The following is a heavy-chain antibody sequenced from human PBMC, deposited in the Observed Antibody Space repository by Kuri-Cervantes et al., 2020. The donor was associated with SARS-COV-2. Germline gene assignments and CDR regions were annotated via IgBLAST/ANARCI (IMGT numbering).Heavy chain of an antibody. CDR1: GGTFSSYD. D-gene: IGHD6-13*01. CDR3: ARDPSTYRAAAGYFDY. CDR2: IVPIFGTA. J-gene: IGHJ4*02. Sequence: SVKVSCRASGGTFSSYDISWVRQAPGQGLEWMGRIVPIFGTANYAQKFQGRVTITADESTSTAYMELSSLRSEDTAVYYCARDPSTYRAAAGYFDYWGQGTLVTVSS. V-gene: IGHV1-69*13.